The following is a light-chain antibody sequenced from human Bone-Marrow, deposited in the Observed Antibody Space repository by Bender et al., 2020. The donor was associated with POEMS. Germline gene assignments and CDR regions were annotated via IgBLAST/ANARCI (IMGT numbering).Light chain of an antibody. J-gene: IGLJ3*02. CDR1: ALPQKY. CDR3: YITDTTYKGV. V-gene: IGLV3-10*01. Sequence: SYELTQPPSVSVSPGQTARITCSGDALPQKYAYWYQQRSGQAPVMVIYEDTRRPSGIPERFSGSSSGKMATLTISGAQVEDAGDYYCYITDTTYKGVFGGGTKLTVL. CDR2: EDT.